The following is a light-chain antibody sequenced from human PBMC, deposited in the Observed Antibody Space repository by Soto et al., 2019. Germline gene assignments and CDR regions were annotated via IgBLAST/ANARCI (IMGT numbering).Light chain of an antibody. V-gene: IGKV3-15*01. J-gene: IGKJ4*01. CDR1: QSVAGN. CDR2: GAF. CDR3: QQYNKWPLT. Sequence: EIVMTQSPATLSVSPGEGATLSCWASQSVAGNLAWYQQKPGQAPRLLIYGAFTRATGIPATFSGSGSGTDFTLPISSLQSGDFAVYYCQQYNKWPLTFGGGTKVEIK.